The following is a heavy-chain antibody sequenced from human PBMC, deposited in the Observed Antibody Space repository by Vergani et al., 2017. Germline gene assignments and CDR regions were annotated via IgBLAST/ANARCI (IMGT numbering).Heavy chain of an antibody. CDR1: GDSISPSSYA. Sequence: QMQLHESGPGLVKPSETLSLSFTVSGDSISPSSYALGWIRQPPGKTLEWIGTVFYGGRTSYNPSLKSRVTLSLDTSKKQISLHLTSVTAADTAVYYCARHISVVRPSSMTAFDYWGQGTLVTVSS. CDR2: VFYGGRT. V-gene: IGHV4-39*01. CDR3: ARHISVVRPSSMTAFDY. J-gene: IGHJ4*02. D-gene: IGHD2-21*01.